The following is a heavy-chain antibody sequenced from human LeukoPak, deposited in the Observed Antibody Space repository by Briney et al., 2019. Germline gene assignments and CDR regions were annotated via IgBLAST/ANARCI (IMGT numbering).Heavy chain of an antibody. V-gene: IGHV3-66*01. CDR3: AREPTSYYYDSYGYYTRDYFDY. Sequence: GGSLRLSCAASGFTVSSNYMSWVRQAPGKGLEWVSIIYSGGTTYYADSVKGRFTISRDNSKNTLYLQMNSLRAEDTAVYYCAREPTSYYYDSYGYYTRDYFDYWGQGTLVTVSS. CDR1: GFTVSSNY. J-gene: IGHJ4*02. D-gene: IGHD3-22*01. CDR2: IYSGGTT.